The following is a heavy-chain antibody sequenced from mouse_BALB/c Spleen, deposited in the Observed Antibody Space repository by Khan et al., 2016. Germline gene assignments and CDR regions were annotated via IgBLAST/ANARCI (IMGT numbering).Heavy chain of an antibody. CDR2: INPSTGYT. D-gene: IGHD3-1*01. CDR3: ASSGYAY. J-gene: IGHJ3*01. Sequence: QVQLQQSGAELAKPGASVKMSCKASGYTFTSYWMHWVKQRPGQGLEWIGYINPSTGYTEYNQKFKDKATLTADKSSSTAYMQLSSLTSEDSAVYYCASSGYAYWGQGTLSLSLQ. CDR1: GYTFTSYW. V-gene: IGHV1-7*01.